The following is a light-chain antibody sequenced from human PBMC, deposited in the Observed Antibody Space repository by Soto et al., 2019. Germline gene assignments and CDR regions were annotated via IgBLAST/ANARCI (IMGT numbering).Light chain of an antibody. CDR1: QSVSSTH. J-gene: IGKJ1*01. Sequence: EIVLTQSPGTLSLSPGERATLSCRASQSVSSTHLAWYQQKPGQAPRLLIYGASTRATGIPDRFSGSGSGTDFTLTISRLEPEDFAVYYCQQWGSSSWTFGQGTKVEIK. CDR3: QQWGSSSWT. V-gene: IGKV3-20*01. CDR2: GAS.